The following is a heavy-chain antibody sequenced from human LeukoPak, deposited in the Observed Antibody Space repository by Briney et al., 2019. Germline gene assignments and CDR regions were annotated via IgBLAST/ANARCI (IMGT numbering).Heavy chain of an antibody. CDR3: AKHALSSSYYYYMDV. J-gene: IGHJ6*03. Sequence: QPGGSLRLSCAASGFAFNDFGMSWVRQAPGQGLEWLLAISGSGQSTYIGDSVKGRFTISRDNSKNTLYLQMNSLRAEDTALYFCAKHALSSSYYYYMDVWGKGTRVTVSS. CDR2: ISGSGQST. CDR1: GFAFNDFG. V-gene: IGHV3-23*01.